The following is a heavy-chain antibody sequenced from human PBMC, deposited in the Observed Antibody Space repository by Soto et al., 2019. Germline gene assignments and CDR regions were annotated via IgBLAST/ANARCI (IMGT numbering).Heavy chain of an antibody. J-gene: IGHJ6*02. D-gene: IGHD2-15*01. CDR1: GGSISNYY. CDR2: MYTSGST. Sequence: SETLSLTCTVSGGSISNYYWTWIRQPAGKGLEWIGRMYTSGSTNYNPSLKSRVTMSVDTSKNQFSLNLRSVTAADTAVYYCAREGFSDTHSYHQTLDVWGQGTTVTVSS. CDR3: AREGFSDTHSYHQTLDV. V-gene: IGHV4-4*07.